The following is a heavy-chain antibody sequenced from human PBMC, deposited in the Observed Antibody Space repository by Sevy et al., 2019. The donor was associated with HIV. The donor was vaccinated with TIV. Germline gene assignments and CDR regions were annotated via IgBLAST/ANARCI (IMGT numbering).Heavy chain of an antibody. CDR1: GFTFSSYW. CDR3: ARDDSRDSSGWYAWGQDTAYYYYGMDV. Sequence: GGSLRLSCAASGFTFSSYWMHWVRQAPGKGLVWVSRINSDGSITSYADSVKGRFTISRDNAKNTLYLQMNSLRAEDTAVYYCARDDSRDSSGWYAWGQDTAYYYYGMDVWGQGTTVTVSS. J-gene: IGHJ6*02. CDR2: INSDGSIT. D-gene: IGHD6-19*01. V-gene: IGHV3-74*01.